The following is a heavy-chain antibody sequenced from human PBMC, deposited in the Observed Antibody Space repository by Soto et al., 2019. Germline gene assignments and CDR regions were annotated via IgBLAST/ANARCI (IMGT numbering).Heavy chain of an antibody. CDR3: ARDLTDYGDYYGMDV. V-gene: IGHV1-3*01. D-gene: IGHD4-17*01. CDR1: GYTFTSYA. J-gene: IGHJ6*02. Sequence: ASVKVSCKASGYTFTSYAMHWVRQAPGQRLEWMGWINAGNGNTKYSQKFQGRVTITRDTSASTAYMGLSSLRSEDTAVYYCARDLTDYGDYYGMDVWGQGTTVTVSS. CDR2: INAGNGNT.